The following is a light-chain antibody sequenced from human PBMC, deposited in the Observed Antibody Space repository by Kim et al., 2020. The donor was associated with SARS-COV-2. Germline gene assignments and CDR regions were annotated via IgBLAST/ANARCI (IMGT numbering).Light chain of an antibody. Sequence: SYELTQPPSVSVSPGQTASISCSGDKLGDKYVCWYQQKPGQSPVLVIYQDNKRPSGIPERFSGSNSGNTATLTISGTQAMDEADYYCQAWAISTGVFGGGTKLAVL. V-gene: IGLV3-1*01. J-gene: IGLJ3*02. CDR3: QAWAISTGV. CDR1: KLGDKY. CDR2: QDN.